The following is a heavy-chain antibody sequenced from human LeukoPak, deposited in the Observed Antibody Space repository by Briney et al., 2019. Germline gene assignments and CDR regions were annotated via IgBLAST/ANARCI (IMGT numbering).Heavy chain of an antibody. Sequence: GGSLRLSCAASGFTFSSNWMSWVRQAPGKGLERVATIKEDGSEKYYLDSVKGRFTISRDNAKNSLDLQMNSLRAEDTAVYYRARGTWSSGSQYYLDYWGQGTLVTVSS. CDR2: IKEDGSEK. CDR1: GFTFSSNW. D-gene: IGHD3-10*01. V-gene: IGHV3-7*04. CDR3: ARGTWSSGSQYYLDY. J-gene: IGHJ4*02.